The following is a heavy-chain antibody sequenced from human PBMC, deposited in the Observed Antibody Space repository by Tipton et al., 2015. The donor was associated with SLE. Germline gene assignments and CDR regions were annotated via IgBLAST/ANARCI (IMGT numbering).Heavy chain of an antibody. CDR2: IYTSGST. CDR1: GGSFSGYA. J-gene: IGHJ4*02. CDR3: ARGIGSSWGHY. V-gene: IGHV4-4*08. Sequence: TLSLTCAVSGGSFSGYAWSWVRQPPGKGLEWIGRIYTSGSTNFNPSLKSRVTISIDTSKNQFSLKLSSVTAADTAVYYCARGIGSSWGHYWGQGTLVTVSS. D-gene: IGHD6-13*01.